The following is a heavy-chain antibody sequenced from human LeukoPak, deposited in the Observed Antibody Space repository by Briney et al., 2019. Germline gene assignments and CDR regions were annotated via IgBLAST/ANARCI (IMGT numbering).Heavy chain of an antibody. V-gene: IGHV1-2*02. D-gene: IGHD4/OR15-4a*01. J-gene: IGHJ5*02. CDR3: AREGAAGPPYNWFDP. Sequence: GASVKVSCKASGYTFTGYYMHWVRQAPGQGLEWMGWINPNSGGTNYAQKFQGRVTMTRDTSISTAYMELSRLRSEDTAVYYCAREGAAGPPYNWFDPWGQGTLVTVSS. CDR1: GYTFTGYY. CDR2: INPNSGGT.